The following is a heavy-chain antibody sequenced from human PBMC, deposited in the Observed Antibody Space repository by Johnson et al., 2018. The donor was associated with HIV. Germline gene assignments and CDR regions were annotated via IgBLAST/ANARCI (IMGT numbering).Heavy chain of an antibody. CDR2: IYDGGTT. D-gene: IGHD2/OR15-2a*01. Sequence: EVQLVESGGGLVQPGGSLRLSCAASGFTVSSNYMSWVRQAPGKGLEWVSFIYDGGTTYYADSVKGRFTISRDNSKNTLYLQMNSLRAEDTAVYYCARDLSGGSTVLSDAFDIWGQGTMVTVSS. V-gene: IGHV3-66*02. CDR3: ARDLSGGSTVLSDAFDI. CDR1: GFTVSSNY. J-gene: IGHJ3*02.